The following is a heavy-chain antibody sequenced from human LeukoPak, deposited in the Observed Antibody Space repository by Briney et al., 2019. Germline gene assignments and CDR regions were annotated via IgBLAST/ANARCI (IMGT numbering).Heavy chain of an antibody. CDR2: ISSSSSVI. J-gene: IGHJ4*02. CDR3: ARDTDYGDTGDY. D-gene: IGHD4-17*01. CDR1: GFTSSSYN. V-gene: IGHV3-48*02. Sequence: GGSLRLSCAASGFTSSSYNMNWVRQAPGKGLEWVSYISSSSSVIYYADSVKGRFTISRDTAKNSLFLQMNSLRDEDTAVYYCARDTDYGDTGDYWGQGTLVTVSS.